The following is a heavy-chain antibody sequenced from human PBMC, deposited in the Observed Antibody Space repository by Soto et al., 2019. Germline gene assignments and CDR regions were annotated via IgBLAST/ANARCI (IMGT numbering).Heavy chain of an antibody. Sequence: GGSLRLSCAASGFTFSSYWMHWVRQAPGKGLVWVSRINSDGSSTSYADSVKGRFTISRDNAKNTLYLQMNSLRAEDTAVYYCARAHTYYDFWSGYYEAPYYYYYYMDVWGKGTTVTVSS. D-gene: IGHD3-3*01. CDR3: ARAHTYYDFWSGYYEAPYYYYYYMDV. V-gene: IGHV3-74*01. CDR1: GFTFSSYW. CDR2: INSDGSST. J-gene: IGHJ6*03.